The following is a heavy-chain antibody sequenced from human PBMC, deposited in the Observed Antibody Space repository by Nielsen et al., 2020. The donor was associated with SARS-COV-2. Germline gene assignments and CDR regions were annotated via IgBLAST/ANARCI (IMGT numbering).Heavy chain of an antibody. J-gene: IGHJ6*03. CDR3: TSHGSTRIYTTSGVRPHYYMDV. V-gene: IGHV3-73*01. CDR2: IRSKANSYAT. CDR1: GFTFSGSA. Sequence: GESLKISCAASGFTFSGSAMHWVRQASGKGLEWVGRIRSKANSYATAYAASVKGRFTISRDDSKNTAYLQMNSLKTEDTAVYYCTSHGSTRIYTTSGVRPHYYMDVWGQGTMVTVSS. D-gene: IGHD1-26*01.